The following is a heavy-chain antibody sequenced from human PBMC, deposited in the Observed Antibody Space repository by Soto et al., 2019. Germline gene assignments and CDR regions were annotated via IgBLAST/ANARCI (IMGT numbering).Heavy chain of an antibody. CDR3: AKGGSYFYYYGLDV. CDR1: GFTFSNYA. V-gene: IGHV3-23*01. J-gene: IGHJ6*02. Sequence: GGSLRLSCAASGFTFSNYAMTWVRQAPGKGLEWVSGISGSGGYSGGYTYYADSVKGRFSISRDNSKDTVHLQMNSLRAEDTAVYYCAKGGSYFYYYGLDVWGQGTTVTVSS. CDR2: ISGSGGYSGGYT.